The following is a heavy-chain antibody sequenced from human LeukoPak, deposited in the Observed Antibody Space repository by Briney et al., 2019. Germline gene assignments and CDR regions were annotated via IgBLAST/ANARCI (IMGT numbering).Heavy chain of an antibody. D-gene: IGHD5-18*01. CDR1: GFTFSSYA. CDR2: ISGSGGST. CDR3: AKDRGYSYGSSGAFDI. Sequence: GGSLRLSCAASGFTFSSYAMSWVRQAPGKGLEWVSAISGSGGSTYYADSVKGRFTISRDNSKNTLYLQMNSLRAEDTAVYYCAKDRGYSYGSSGAFDIWGQGTMVTVSS. V-gene: IGHV3-23*01. J-gene: IGHJ3*02.